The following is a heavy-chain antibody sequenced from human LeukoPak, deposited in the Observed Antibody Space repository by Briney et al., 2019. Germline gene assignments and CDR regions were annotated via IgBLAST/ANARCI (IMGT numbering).Heavy chain of an antibody. D-gene: IGHD6-19*01. Sequence: ASVNVSCKASGFNFDNFGITWLRQAPGHGLEWMGFFSAYTGEANYSPRLQGRVSMTRDTSTNTAFLHLRSLGSDDTAVYYCARDIPKSSAWYFWGQGTLITVSS. CDR2: FSAYTGEA. V-gene: IGHV1-18*01. J-gene: IGHJ4*02. CDR1: GFNFDNFG. CDR3: ARDIPKSSAWYF.